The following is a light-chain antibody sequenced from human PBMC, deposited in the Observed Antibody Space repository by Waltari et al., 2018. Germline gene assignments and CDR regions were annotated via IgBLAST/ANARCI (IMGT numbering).Light chain of an antibody. V-gene: IGLV6-57*01. CDR3: QSYDTSKVV. CDR2: EDH. CDR1: SGSIASNY. Sequence: NFMLTQPHSVSESPGKTVTISCTRSSGSIASNYVQWYQRRPGRSPTTVIYEDHERPSGVPDRFSGLKTEDEADYFCQSYDTSKVVFGGGTKLTVL. J-gene: IGLJ2*01.